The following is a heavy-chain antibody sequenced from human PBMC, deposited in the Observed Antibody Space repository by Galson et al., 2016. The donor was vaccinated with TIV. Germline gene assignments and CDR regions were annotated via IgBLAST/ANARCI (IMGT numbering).Heavy chain of an antibody. Sequence: SLRLSCATSGFTFSNFGMHWVRQAPGKGLEWVAFIRYDGSSKYFADSVKGRFTISRDNSKNTLYLQMNSLRAEDTAVFYCAKDGGDNSFVHLFYYYMDVWGKGTTVTVSS. CDR1: GFTFSNFG. CDR3: AKDGGDNSFVHLFYYYMDV. D-gene: IGHD2-21*02. V-gene: IGHV3-30*02. CDR2: IRYDGSSK. J-gene: IGHJ6*03.